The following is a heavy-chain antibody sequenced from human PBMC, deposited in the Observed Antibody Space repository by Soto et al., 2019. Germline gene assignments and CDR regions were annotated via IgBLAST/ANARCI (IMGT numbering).Heavy chain of an antibody. Sequence: SETLSLTCTVSGGSISSYYWSWIRQPPGKGLEWIGYIYYSGSTNYNPSLKSRVTISVDTSKNQFSLKLSSVTAADTAVYYCAKVSGDTAMVLYMDVWGKGTTVTVSS. CDR2: IYYSGST. CDR3: AKVSGDTAMVLYMDV. D-gene: IGHD5-18*01. V-gene: IGHV4-59*01. J-gene: IGHJ6*03. CDR1: GGSISSYY.